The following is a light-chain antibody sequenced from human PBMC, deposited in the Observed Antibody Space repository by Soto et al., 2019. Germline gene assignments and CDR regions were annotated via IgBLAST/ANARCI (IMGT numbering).Light chain of an antibody. Sequence: ETVMTQSPATLSVSPGERATLSCRASQSVSSNLAWYHQKPGQAPRLLIYGASTRATGIPARFSGSGSGTEFTLTISSLQSEDFAVYYCQQYNNWPPWTFGQGTKVEI. J-gene: IGKJ1*01. V-gene: IGKV3-15*01. CDR1: QSVSSN. CDR3: QQYNNWPPWT. CDR2: GAS.